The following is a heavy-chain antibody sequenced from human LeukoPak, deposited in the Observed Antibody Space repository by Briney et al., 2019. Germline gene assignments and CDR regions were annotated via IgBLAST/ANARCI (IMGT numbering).Heavy chain of an antibody. CDR3: AKDQGAVAIAAVWFDP. Sequence: GGSLRLSCAASGFTFSSYAMSWVRQAPGKGLEWVSAISGSGVSTYYADSVKGRFTISRDNSKNTLYLQMNSLRAEDTAVYYCAKDQGAVAIAAVWFDPWGQGTLVTVSS. CDR1: GFTFSSYA. D-gene: IGHD6-13*01. CDR2: ISGSGVST. V-gene: IGHV3-23*01. J-gene: IGHJ5*02.